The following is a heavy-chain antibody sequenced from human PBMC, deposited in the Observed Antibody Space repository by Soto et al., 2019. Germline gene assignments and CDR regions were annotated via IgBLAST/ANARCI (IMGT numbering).Heavy chain of an antibody. Sequence: VGSLRLSCAASGFTFSSYEMNWVRQAPGKGLEWVSYISSSGSTIYYADSVKGRFTISRDNAKNSLYLQMNSLRAEDTAVYYCASGVSITMVRGVIRHFDYWGQGTLVTVSS. D-gene: IGHD3-10*01. CDR3: ASGVSITMVRGVIRHFDY. J-gene: IGHJ4*02. CDR1: GFTFSSYE. CDR2: ISSSGSTI. V-gene: IGHV3-48*03.